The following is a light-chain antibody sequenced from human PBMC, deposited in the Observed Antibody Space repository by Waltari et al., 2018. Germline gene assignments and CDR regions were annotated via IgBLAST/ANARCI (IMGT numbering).Light chain of an antibody. CDR2: EAS. CDR3: QQYDNLPLT. V-gene: IGKV1-33*01. Sequence: DIQVTQCPSSLSASFGGRVAITCQASRDINIYLNWYQQKPGKAPNLLIYEASKLETGVPSRFSGSGSGTDFTFTISSLQPEDIATYYCQQYDNLPLTFGHGTRLEIK. J-gene: IGKJ5*01. CDR1: RDINIY.